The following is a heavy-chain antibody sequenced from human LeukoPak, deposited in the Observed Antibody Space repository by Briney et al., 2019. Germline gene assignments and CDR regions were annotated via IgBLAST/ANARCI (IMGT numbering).Heavy chain of an antibody. V-gene: IGHV3-7*01. J-gene: IGHJ4*02. CDR3: ARMLVYNSGGEAFDC. Sequence: PGGSLRLSCTASGFTFGTYWMTWVRQAPGRGLEWVANIKVDGSEKYYVDSVKGRFTISRDHAKNSLYLQMNSLRAEDTAVYYCARMLVYNSGGEAFDCWGQGTLVTVSS. CDR1: GFTFGTYW. CDR2: IKVDGSEK. D-gene: IGHD3-10*01.